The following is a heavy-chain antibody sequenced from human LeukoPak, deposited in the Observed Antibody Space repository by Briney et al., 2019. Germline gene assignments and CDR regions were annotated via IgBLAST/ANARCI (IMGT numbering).Heavy chain of an antibody. CDR2: MNPNSGNT. V-gene: IGHV1-8*01. Sequence: ASVKLSCKASGYPFSRYDLNWVRQATGQGLEWMGWMNPNSGNTGYAQKFQGRATMTRSTSISTAYMELSSLRSDDTAVYYCARSTVYCSGANCHNAFDIWGQGTMVTVSS. J-gene: IGHJ3*02. CDR1: GYPFSRYD. CDR3: ARSTVYCSGANCHNAFDI. D-gene: IGHD2-2*02.